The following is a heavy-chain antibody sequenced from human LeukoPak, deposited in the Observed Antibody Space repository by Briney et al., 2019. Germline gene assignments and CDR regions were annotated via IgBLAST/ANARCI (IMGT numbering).Heavy chain of an antibody. CDR2: IKDYTGHA. CDR3: ARGRIAKIVVVHSFTYGMDV. CDR1: GGSFTDYF. J-gene: IGHJ6*02. Sequence: SETLSLTCTVFGGSFTDYFWTWIRHSPGKGLEWIGEIKDYTGHAKYNPSLNGRVSISREKSKNQLSLELRSVTAADTAVYYCARGRIAKIVVVHSFTYGMDVWGQGTTVTVSS. D-gene: IGHD3-22*01. V-gene: IGHV4-34*01.